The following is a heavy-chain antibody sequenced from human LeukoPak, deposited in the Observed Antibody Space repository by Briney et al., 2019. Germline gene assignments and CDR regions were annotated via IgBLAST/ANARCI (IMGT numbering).Heavy chain of an antibody. J-gene: IGHJ3*02. CDR1: GLTVSSNY. Sequence: GGSLRLSCAAAGLTVSSNYMTWVRQAPGEGLEWVSVFYNGINTYYADSVKGRFTTSRDNSKNTLYLQMNSLRAEDTAVYYCAREAPEDIVVITDDAFDIWGQGTMVTVSS. D-gene: IGHD3-22*01. CDR2: FYNGINT. V-gene: IGHV3-66*01. CDR3: AREAPEDIVVITDDAFDI.